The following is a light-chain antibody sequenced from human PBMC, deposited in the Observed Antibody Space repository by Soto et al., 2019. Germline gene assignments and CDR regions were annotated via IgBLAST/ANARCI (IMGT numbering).Light chain of an antibody. V-gene: IGLV2-23*02. CDR3: CSYAGSSPFV. CDR2: EVS. Sequence: QSVLTQPASVSGSPAQSITISCTGTSSDVGSYNLVSWYQQHPGKAPKLMIYEVSKRPSGVSNRFSGSKSGNTASLTISGLQAEDEADYYCCSYAGSSPFVFGTGTKVTVL. CDR1: SSDVGSYNL. J-gene: IGLJ1*01.